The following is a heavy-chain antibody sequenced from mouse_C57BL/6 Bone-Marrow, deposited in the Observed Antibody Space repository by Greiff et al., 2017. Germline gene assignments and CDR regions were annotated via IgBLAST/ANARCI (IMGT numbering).Heavy chain of an antibody. J-gene: IGHJ2*01. CDR3: TPYYGLDY. Sequence: VQLQQSGAELVRPGTSVKMSCKASGYTFTNYWIGWAKQRPGHGLEWIGWIDPENGDTEYASKFQGKATITADTSSNTAYLQLSSLTSEDTAVYYCTPYYGLDYWGQGTTLTVSS. V-gene: IGHV14-4*01. CDR1: GYTFTNYW. D-gene: IGHD1-1*01. CDR2: IDPENGDT.